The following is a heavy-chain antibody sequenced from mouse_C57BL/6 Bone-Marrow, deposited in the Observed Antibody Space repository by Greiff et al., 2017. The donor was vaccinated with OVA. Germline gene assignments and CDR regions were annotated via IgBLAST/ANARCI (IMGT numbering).Heavy chain of an antibody. Sequence: QVQLKESGPELVKPGASVKISCKASGYAFSSSWMNWVKQRPGKGLEWIGRIYPGDGDTNYNGKFKGKATLTADKSSSTAYMQLSSLTSEDSAVYFCARSGYCFDYWGQGTTLTVSS. J-gene: IGHJ2*01. D-gene: IGHD3-1*01. CDR2: IYPGDGDT. CDR1: GYAFSSSW. V-gene: IGHV1-82*01. CDR3: ARSGYCFDY.